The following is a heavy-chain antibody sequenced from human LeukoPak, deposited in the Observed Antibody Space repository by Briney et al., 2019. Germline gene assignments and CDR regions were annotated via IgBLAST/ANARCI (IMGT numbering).Heavy chain of an antibody. J-gene: IGHJ3*02. V-gene: IGHV3-30*03. D-gene: IGHD5-24*01. CDR1: GFTFSNYG. CDR2: ISYDGSNK. CDR3: AFNGDGYNYRAFDI. Sequence: PGGSLRLSCAASGFTFSNYGMHWVRQAPGKGLEWVAVISYDGSNKYYADSVKGRFTISRDNSKNTLYLQMHSLRAEDTAVYYCAFNGDGYNYRAFDIWGQGTMVTVSS.